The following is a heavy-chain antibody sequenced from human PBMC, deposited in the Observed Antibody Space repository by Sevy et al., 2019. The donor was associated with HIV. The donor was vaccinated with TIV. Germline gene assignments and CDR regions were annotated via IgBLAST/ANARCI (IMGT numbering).Heavy chain of an antibody. CDR1: RYSFTAYY. CDR2: INPNSGGSGGT. J-gene: IGHJ4*02. D-gene: IGHD3-16*01. V-gene: IGHV1-2*02. CDR3: ARGGVAAQVYFDY. Sequence: ASVKVSCKTSRYSFTAYYIHWVRQAPGQGLEWMGWINPNSGGSGGTNYAQKFQGRVTITRDTSASTAYMELSSLRSEDTAVYYCARGGVAAQVYFDYWGQGTLVTVSS.